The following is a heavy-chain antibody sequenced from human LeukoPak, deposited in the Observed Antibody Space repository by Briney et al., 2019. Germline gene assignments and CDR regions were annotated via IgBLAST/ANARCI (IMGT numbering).Heavy chain of an antibody. D-gene: IGHD4-17*01. CDR3: ARDEFGDFQGFDY. Sequence: SETLSLTCSVSGASINSYYWNWIRQSPGKGLEWLGNIHYRGTTNYNPSLKSRVTLSLDSSKSQFALKVTSVTAADTAVCYCARDEFGDFQGFDYWGQGTRVTVSS. V-gene: IGHV4-59*13. CDR1: GASINSYY. CDR2: IHYRGTT. J-gene: IGHJ4*02.